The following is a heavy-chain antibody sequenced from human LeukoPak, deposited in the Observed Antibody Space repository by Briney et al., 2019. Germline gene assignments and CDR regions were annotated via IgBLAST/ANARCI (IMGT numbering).Heavy chain of an antibody. CDR3: ARGARWFGELLPFDY. J-gene: IGHJ4*02. D-gene: IGHD3-10*01. CDR2: IKQDGSEK. V-gene: IGHV3-7*01. CDR1: GFTFSSYW. Sequence: GGSLRLSCAASGFTFSSYWMSWVRQAPGKGLEWVANIKQDGSEKYYVDSVKGRFTISKDNAKNSLYLQMNSLRAEDTAVYYCARGARWFGELLPFDYWGQGTLVTVSS.